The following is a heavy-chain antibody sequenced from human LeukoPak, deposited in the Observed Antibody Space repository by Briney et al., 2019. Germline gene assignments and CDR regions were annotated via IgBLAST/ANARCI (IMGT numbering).Heavy chain of an antibody. D-gene: IGHD1/OR15-1a*01. J-gene: IGHJ3*02. V-gene: IGHV3-74*01. Sequence: PGGSLRLSCAASGFTFSTYWMHWVRQTPGKGLVWVSRVSGDGSRTTYADSVKGRFTISRDNAKNTLYLQMNSLTAEDTAVYYCARPHNNSLDNAFDIWGEGAFVSVSS. CDR2: VSGDGSRT. CDR1: GFTFSTYW. CDR3: ARPHNNSLDNAFDI.